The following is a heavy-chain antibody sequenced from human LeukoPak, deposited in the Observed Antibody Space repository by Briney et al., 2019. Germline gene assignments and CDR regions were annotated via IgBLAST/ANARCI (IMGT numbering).Heavy chain of an antibody. CDR2: ISGSDTTT. CDR1: GFTFKNYA. J-gene: IGHJ4*02. CDR3: ARDRLWSGFPWYFDY. V-gene: IGHV3-23*01. D-gene: IGHD3-3*01. Sequence: GGSLRLSCAASGFTFKNYAMSWIRQAPGKGLEWVSVISGSEWVSVISGSDTTTYYADSVKGRFTISRDNSKNTLYLQMNSLRAEDTAVYYCARDRLWSGFPWYFDYWGQGTLVTVSS.